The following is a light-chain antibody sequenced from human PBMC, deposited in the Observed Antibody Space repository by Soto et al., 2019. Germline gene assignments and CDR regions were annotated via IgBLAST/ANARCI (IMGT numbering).Light chain of an antibody. Sequence: SSELTQPPSVSVSPGQTASITCSGDKLGDKYACWYQQKPGQSPVLVIYQDSKRPSGIPERFPGSNSGNTATLTISGTQAMDEADYYCQAWDSSRYVFGTGTKLTVL. CDR3: QAWDSSRYV. CDR1: KLGDKY. CDR2: QDS. V-gene: IGLV3-1*01. J-gene: IGLJ1*01.